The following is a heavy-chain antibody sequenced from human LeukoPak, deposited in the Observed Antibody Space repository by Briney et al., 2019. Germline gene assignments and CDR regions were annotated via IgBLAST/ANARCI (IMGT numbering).Heavy chain of an antibody. CDR2: ISRSSSYI. J-gene: IGHJ4*02. D-gene: IGHD3-10*01. Sequence: GGSLRLSCVASGFTFSSYSMNWVRRAPGKGLEWVSSISRSSSYIYYADSVKGRFTISRDNAKNSLYLQMNSLRAEDTAVYYCAKDRYYCSGSYSYWGQGTLVTVSS. CDR1: GFTFSSYS. CDR3: AKDRYYCSGSYSY. V-gene: IGHV3-21*04.